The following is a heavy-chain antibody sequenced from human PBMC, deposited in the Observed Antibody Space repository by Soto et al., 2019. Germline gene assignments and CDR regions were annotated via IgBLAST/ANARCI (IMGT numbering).Heavy chain of an antibody. Sequence: SETLSLTCTVSGGSISSGGYYWSWIRQHPGKGLEWIGYIYYSGSTYYNPSLKSRVTISVDTSKNQFSLKLSSVTAADTAVYYCARFMITFGGVTLFDYWGQGTLVTVSS. CDR3: ARFMITFGGVTLFDY. CDR2: IYYSGST. D-gene: IGHD3-16*01. V-gene: IGHV4-31*03. J-gene: IGHJ4*02. CDR1: GGSISSGGYY.